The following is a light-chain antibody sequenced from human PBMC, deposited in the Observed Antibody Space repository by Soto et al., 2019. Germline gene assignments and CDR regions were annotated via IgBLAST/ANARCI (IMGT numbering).Light chain of an antibody. CDR3: QQYYSTPWT. Sequence: DIVMTQSPDSLAVSLGERATINCKSSQSVLYSSNNKNYLAWYQQKPGQPPNLLIYWASTRESGVPDRFSGSGSGTDFPLTISSLQAEDVAVYYCQQYYSTPWTFGQGTKVEI. CDR1: QSVLYSSNNKNY. J-gene: IGKJ1*01. CDR2: WAS. V-gene: IGKV4-1*01.